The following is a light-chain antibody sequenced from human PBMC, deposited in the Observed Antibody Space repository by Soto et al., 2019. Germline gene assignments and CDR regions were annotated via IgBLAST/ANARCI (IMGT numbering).Light chain of an antibody. V-gene: IGKV3-15*01. J-gene: IGKJ1*01. CDR1: QSVSID. Sequence: EIVMTQSPATVPVSPGERVTLSCRASQSVSIDLAWYQQKPGQAPRLLIYGASTRATDIPPSFTGSGSGTDFTLTISRLEPEDFAVYYCQQYETSPRTFGQGTKADIK. CDR2: GAS. CDR3: QQYETSPRT.